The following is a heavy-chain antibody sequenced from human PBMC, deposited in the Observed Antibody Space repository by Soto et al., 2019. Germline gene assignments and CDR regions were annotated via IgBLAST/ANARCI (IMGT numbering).Heavy chain of an antibody. Sequence: SETLSLTCAVYGGSFSGYYWSWIRQPPGKGLEWIGEINHSGSTNYNPSLKSRVTISVDTSKNQFSLKLSSVTAADAAVYYCARAWGSSSWQNWFDPWGQGTLVTVSS. J-gene: IGHJ5*02. V-gene: IGHV4-34*01. CDR2: INHSGST. CDR1: GGSFSGYY. CDR3: ARAWGSSSWQNWFDP. D-gene: IGHD6-13*01.